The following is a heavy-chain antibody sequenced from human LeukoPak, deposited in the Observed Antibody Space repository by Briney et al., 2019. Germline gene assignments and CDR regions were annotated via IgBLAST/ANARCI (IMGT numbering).Heavy chain of an antibody. CDR2: ISGSGGST. Sequence: GGSLRLSCAASGFTFSSYAMSWVRQAPGKGLEWVSAISGSGGSTYYADSVKGRFTISRDNSKNTLSLQMNSLRADDAAVYYCARASSKQLAGYLPDGFDIWGQGTMVTVSS. D-gene: IGHD3-9*01. V-gene: IGHV3-23*01. J-gene: IGHJ3*02. CDR3: ARASSKQLAGYLPDGFDI. CDR1: GFTFSSYA.